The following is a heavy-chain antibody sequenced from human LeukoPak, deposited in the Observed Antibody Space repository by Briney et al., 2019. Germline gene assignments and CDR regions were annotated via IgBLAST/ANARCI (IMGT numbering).Heavy chain of an antibody. V-gene: IGHV1-2*02. Sequence: ASVKVSCKASEYTFTDYYMHWVRQAPGQGLEWMGWINPNSGGTNYAQKLQGRVTMTTDTSTSTAYMELRSLRSDDTAVYYCARESEMATTPRNVYMDVWGKGTTVTVSS. CDR2: INPNSGGT. CDR3: ARESEMATTPRNVYMDV. D-gene: IGHD5-24*01. CDR1: EYTFTDYY. J-gene: IGHJ6*03.